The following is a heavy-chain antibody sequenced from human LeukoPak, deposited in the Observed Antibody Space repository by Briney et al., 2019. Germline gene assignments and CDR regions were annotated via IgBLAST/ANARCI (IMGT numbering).Heavy chain of an antibody. V-gene: IGHV3-74*01. CDR2: IKSDGSST. CDR3: TRAPFDSSIY. Sequence: HPGGSLRLSCAASGFTFSTYWMHWVRQAPGKGLVWVSRIKSDGSSTNYADSVKGRFTISRDNAKNTLYLQMNSLRLEDTAMYYCTRAPFDSSIYWGQGALVT. CDR1: GFTFSTYW. J-gene: IGHJ4*02. D-gene: IGHD3-22*01.